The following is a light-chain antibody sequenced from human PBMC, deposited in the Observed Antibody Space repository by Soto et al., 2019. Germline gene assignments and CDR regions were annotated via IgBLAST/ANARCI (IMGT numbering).Light chain of an antibody. J-gene: IGKJ1*01. CDR2: GAS. Sequence: EIVLTQPPGPLSVSPGDRVTLSCRASQTVNNNYLAWYQQKPGQAPRLLIYGASTPATGTPARFSGSGPGTDFTLTVSRLEPEDFAVYYCQQYGGSAPWTFGPGTKVDMK. V-gene: IGKV3-20*01. CDR1: QTVNNNY. CDR3: QQYGGSAPWT.